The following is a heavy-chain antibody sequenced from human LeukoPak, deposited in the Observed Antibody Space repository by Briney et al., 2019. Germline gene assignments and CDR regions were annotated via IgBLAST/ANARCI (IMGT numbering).Heavy chain of an antibody. J-gene: IGHJ6*04. CDR3: AELGITMIGGV. V-gene: IGHV3-48*01. D-gene: IGHD3-10*02. CDR2: IGSGGTTI. Sequence: GGSLRLSCAASGFPFSRYSMNWVRQAPGKGLEWVSYIGSGGTTIYYADSVKGRFTISRDNAKNSLYLQMNSLRAEDTAVYYCAELGITMIGGVWGKGTTVTISS. CDR1: GFPFSRYS.